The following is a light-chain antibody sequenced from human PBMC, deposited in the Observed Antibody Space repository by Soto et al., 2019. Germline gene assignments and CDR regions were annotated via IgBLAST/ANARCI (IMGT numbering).Light chain of an antibody. CDR2: GAS. CDR3: QQYNTWPLT. V-gene: IGKV3-15*01. CDR1: QSVNRN. Sequence: EIVMTQSPATLSVSPGDRATLPCRASQSVNRNLAWYQQKPGQAPRLLIYGASTRATGLPARFSGSGSETEFTLTISSLQSEDFAVYYCQQYNTWPLTFGGGTKVQIK. J-gene: IGKJ4*01.